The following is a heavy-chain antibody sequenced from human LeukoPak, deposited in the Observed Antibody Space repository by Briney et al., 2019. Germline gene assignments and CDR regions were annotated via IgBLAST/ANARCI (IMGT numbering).Heavy chain of an antibody. CDR2: ITNSGGTT. V-gene: IGHV3-23*01. CDR3: AKGLGRGMDV. CDR1: EFTFSSYA. J-gene: IGHJ6*02. D-gene: IGHD6-6*01. Sequence: GGSLRLSCAASEFTFSSYAISWVRQAPGKGLEWVSTITNSGGTTYYADSVKGRFTTSRDNSKNTLYLQMNSLRAEDTAVYYCAKGLGRGMDVWGQGTTVTVSS.